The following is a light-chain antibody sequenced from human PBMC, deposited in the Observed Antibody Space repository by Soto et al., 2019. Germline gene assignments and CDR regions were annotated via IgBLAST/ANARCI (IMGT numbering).Light chain of an antibody. V-gene: IGKV3-15*01. J-gene: IGKJ2*01. CDR1: QSVSSN. CDR2: CES. CDR3: QQYNNWPPFT. Sequence: EIVMTQSPATLSLSPGERATLSCRASQSVSSNFSSYQQKTGHAATRLIYCESTKATSIPARFSSSRSWTEFSLLISSLQSEDFAVFYCQQYNNWPPFTFVQGTKLEIK.